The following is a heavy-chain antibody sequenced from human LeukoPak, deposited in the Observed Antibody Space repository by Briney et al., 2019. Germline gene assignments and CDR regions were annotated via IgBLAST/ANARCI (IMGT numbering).Heavy chain of an antibody. CDR3: ARIDSTGGTFDM. J-gene: IGHJ3*02. D-gene: IGHD3-22*01. V-gene: IGHV3-53*01. CDR2: IYSDGNT. CDR1: GFTVSSNY. Sequence: SGGSLRLSRAASGFTVSSNYMSCVRQAPGKGLEWVSVIYSDGNTYYPDSVKGRHTVSRDTSQNSLYLQMDSPRADDADLYYCARIDSTGGTFDMWGQGTMVTVSS.